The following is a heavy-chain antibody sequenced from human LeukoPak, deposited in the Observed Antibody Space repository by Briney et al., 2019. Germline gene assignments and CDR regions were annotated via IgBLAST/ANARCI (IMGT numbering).Heavy chain of an antibody. CDR2: ITGSGGRT. J-gene: IGHJ4*02. Sequence: PGGSLRLSCAASGFTFSSYAMNWVRQAPGKGLEWVSAITGSGGRTYYADSVKGRFTISRDNSKNTLYLQMNSLRAEDTAVYYCARAQEVTGYYDSSYYFDYWGQGTLVTVSS. CDR1: GFTFSSYA. D-gene: IGHD3-22*01. CDR3: ARAQEVTGYYDSSYYFDY. V-gene: IGHV3-23*01.